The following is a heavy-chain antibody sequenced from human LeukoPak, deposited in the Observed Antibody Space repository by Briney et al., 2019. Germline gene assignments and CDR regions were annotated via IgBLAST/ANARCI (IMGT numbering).Heavy chain of an antibody. CDR1: GGSISSSSYY. CDR3: ARHEDQMATIHLEGTDY. Sequence: SSETLSLTCTVSGGSISSSSYYWGWIRQPPGKGLEWIGSIYYSGSTYYNPSLKSRVTISVDTSKNQFSLKLSSVTAADTAVYYCARHEDQMATIHLEGTDYWGQGTLVTVSS. V-gene: IGHV4-39*01. CDR2: IYYSGST. J-gene: IGHJ4*02. D-gene: IGHD5-24*01.